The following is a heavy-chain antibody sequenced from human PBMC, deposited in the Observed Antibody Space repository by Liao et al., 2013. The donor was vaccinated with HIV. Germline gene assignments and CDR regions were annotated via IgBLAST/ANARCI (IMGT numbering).Heavy chain of an antibody. CDR1: GGSISSGSYY. J-gene: IGHJ6*03. CDR2: IYTSGST. V-gene: IGHV4-61*02. Sequence: QVQLQESGPGLVKPSQTLSLTCTVSGGSISSGSYYWSWIRQPAGKGLEWIGRIYTSGSTNYNPSLKSRVTISVDTSKNQFSLTLTSVTAADTAVYYCARGLYSSSSGYYYYYYMDVWGKGTTVTVSS. D-gene: IGHD6-6*01. CDR3: ARGLYSSSSGYYYYYYMDV.